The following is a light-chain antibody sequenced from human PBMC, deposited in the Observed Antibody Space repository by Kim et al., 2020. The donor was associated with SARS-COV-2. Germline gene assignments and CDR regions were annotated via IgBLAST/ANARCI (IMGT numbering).Light chain of an antibody. V-gene: IGLV2-11*03. J-gene: IGLJ2*01. CDR2: DVS. CDR1: SSDVGGYNY. Sequence: GQSVPISCTGTSSDVGGYNYVSWYQQHPGKAPKLMIYDVSERPSGVPDRFSGSKSGNTASLSISGLQAEDEADYYCCSYAGSYTLILGGGTQLTVL. CDR3: CSYAGSYTLI.